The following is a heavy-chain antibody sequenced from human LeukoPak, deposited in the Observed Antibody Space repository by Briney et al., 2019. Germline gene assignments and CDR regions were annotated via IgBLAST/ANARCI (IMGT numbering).Heavy chain of an antibody. CDR2: FFWIDDK. J-gene: IGHJ6*02. CDR1: GFSLVPGGVS. V-gene: IGHV2-5*01. CDR3: AQAYSSNWYYYYGLDV. Sequence: SGPTLTNPTPTLTLTCTFSGFSLVPGGVSVGWIRQPPGKALEYLALFFWIDDKRYSPSLKSRLTITKDTSKNQVVLTMTSMDPVDTATYYCAQAYSSNWYYYYGLDVWGQGTTVSVSS. D-gene: IGHD6-13*01.